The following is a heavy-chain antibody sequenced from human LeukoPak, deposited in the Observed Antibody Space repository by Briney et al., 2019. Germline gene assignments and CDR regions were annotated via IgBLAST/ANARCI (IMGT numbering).Heavy chain of an antibody. J-gene: IGHJ4*02. Sequence: PSETLSLTCTVSGGSISSYYWSWIRQPPGKGLEWSGYVYYSGSTYYNPSLKSRVTLSVDTSKKQFSLKLTSVTTADTAVYYCARGQDLRGSPTIYPFDYWGQGTLVTVSS. CDR3: ARGQDLRGSPTIYPFDY. CDR2: VYYSGST. CDR1: GGSISSYY. D-gene: IGHD3-9*01. V-gene: IGHV4-59*13.